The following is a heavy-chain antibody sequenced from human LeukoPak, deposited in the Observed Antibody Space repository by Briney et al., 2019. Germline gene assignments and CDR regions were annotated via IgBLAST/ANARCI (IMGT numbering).Heavy chain of an antibody. J-gene: IGHJ6*03. V-gene: IGHV1-69*05. CDR1: GGTFSSYA. CDR2: IIPIFGTA. Sequence: SVKVSCKASGGTFSSYAISWVRQAPGQGLEWMGGIIPIFGTANYAQKFQGRVTITTDESTSTAYMELSSLRSEDTAVYYCASSGDYYYYYMDVWGKGTTSPSP. CDR3: ASSGDYYYYYMDV.